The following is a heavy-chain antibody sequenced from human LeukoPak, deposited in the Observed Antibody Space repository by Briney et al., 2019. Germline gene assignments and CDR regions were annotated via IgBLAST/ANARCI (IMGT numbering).Heavy chain of an antibody. Sequence: PAGTLRLYCAAYGFTLDDYGMRRQRQAPGKGLEGVSGIKWNGGSTGYTDSVKGRFTISRDNAKNSLYLQMNSLRAEDTALYYYARAGSSSGGDYWGQGTLVTVSS. V-gene: IGHV3-20*04. CDR3: ARAGSSSGGDY. CDR2: IKWNGGST. CDR1: GFTLDDYG. J-gene: IGHJ4*02. D-gene: IGHD6-6*01.